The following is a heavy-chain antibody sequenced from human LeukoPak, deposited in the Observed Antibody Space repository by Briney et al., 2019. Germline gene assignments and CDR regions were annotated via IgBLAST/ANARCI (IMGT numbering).Heavy chain of an antibody. CDR2: IIPIFGTT. D-gene: IGHD3-22*01. J-gene: IGHJ4*02. V-gene: IGHV1-69*05. CDR1: GGTFSSYA. CDR3: AKDYYDSSGYFDY. Sequence: SSVKVSCKASGGTFSSYAITWARQAPGQGLEWMGRIIPIFGTTNCAQKLQGRVTITTDESTSTAYMELSSLRSEDTAVYYCAKDYYDSSGYFDYWGQGTLVTVSS.